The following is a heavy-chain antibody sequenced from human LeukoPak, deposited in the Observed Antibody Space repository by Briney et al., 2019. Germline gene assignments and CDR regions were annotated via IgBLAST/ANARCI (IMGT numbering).Heavy chain of an antibody. CDR1: GFTFDDYA. V-gene: IGHV3-9*03. D-gene: IGHD3-10*01. Sequence: PGGSLRLSCAASGFTFDDYAMHWVRQAPGKGLEWVSGISWNSGSIGYADSVKGRFTISRDNAKNSLYLQMNSLRAEDMASYYCAKAQVPYYGSGSYYDYWGQGTLVTVSS. CDR2: ISWNSGSI. CDR3: AKAQVPYYGSGSYYDY. J-gene: IGHJ4*02.